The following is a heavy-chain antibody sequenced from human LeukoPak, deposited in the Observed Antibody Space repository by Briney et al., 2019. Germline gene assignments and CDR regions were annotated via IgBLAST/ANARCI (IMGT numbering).Heavy chain of an antibody. D-gene: IGHD3-16*01. CDR3: ATTGGDIYYYYMDV. J-gene: IGHJ6*03. V-gene: IGHV1-46*01. Sequence: ASVKVSCKASGYIFTTYFMHWLRQAPGQGPEWMGIINPRGGSTDYAQKFQDRVTITADESTSTTYMELSSLKSEDTAVYYCATTGGDIYYYYMDVWGMGTTVTISS. CDR1: GYIFTTYF. CDR2: INPRGGST.